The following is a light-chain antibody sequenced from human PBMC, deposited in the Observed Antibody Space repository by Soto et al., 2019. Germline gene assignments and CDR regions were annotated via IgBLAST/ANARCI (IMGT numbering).Light chain of an antibody. V-gene: IGKV1-39*01. CDR2: AAS. J-gene: IGKJ2*01. Sequence: DIQLTQSPSSLSASVGDRVTITCRTSQSISGYLQWLQQKPGKAPNLLIFAASTLQSGVPSRFSGSVSGTYFTLTISSLQPEDLATYYCLQDYYYPYTVGQGTKVDSK. CDR3: LQDYYYPYT. CDR1: QSISGY.